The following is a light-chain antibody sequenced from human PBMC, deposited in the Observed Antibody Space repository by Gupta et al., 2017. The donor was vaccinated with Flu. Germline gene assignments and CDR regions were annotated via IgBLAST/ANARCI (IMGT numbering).Light chain of an antibody. J-gene: IGKJ4*01. CDR2: EAS. V-gene: IGKV3D-20*01. Sequence: EVVLTQSPATLSLSPGERATLSCGASQSVRSSYLTWYQQKPGLTPRLLIYEASSRASGIPDRFSGSGSGTDFTLTISRLEPEDFAVYYCLQYGSSPLTFGGGTKVEIK. CDR1: QSVRSSY. CDR3: LQYGSSPLT.